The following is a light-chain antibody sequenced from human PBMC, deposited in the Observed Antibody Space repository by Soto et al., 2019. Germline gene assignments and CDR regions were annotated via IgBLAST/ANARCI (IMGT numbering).Light chain of an antibody. V-gene: IGLV1-40*01. CDR3: QSYDTSLSGHCV. CDR1: SSNIGAGYD. CDR2: GNS. J-gene: IGLJ1*01. Sequence: QSVLTQPPSVSGAPGQRITISCTGSSSNIGAGYDVHWYQQLPGTAPKLLMYGNSNRPSGVPDRFSGSKSGTSASLAITGLQAEDEGEYYCQSYDTSLSGHCVFATGTKLTVL.